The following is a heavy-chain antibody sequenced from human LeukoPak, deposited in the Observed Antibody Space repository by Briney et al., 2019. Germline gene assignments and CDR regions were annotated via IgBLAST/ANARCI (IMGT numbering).Heavy chain of an antibody. V-gene: IGHV1-2*02. D-gene: IGHD3-22*01. CDR2: INPNSGGT. CDR3: ARGGYYYDSSGYYNDY. Sequence: ASVKVSCKASGYTFTGYCMHWVRQAPGQGLEWMGWINPNSGGTNYAQKFQGRVTMTRDTSISTAYMELSRLRSDDTAVYYCARGGYYYDSSGYYNDYWGQGTLVTVSS. CDR1: GYTFTGYC. J-gene: IGHJ4*02.